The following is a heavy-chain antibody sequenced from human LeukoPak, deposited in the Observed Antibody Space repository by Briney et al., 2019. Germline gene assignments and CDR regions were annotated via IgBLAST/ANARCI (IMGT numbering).Heavy chain of an antibody. CDR2: IHYSGST. V-gene: IGHV4-59*13. D-gene: IGHD4/OR15-4a*01. J-gene: IGHJ4*02. Sequence: SETLSLTCTVSGVSISTDYWTWVRQSPGKGPEWTGYIHYSGSTSYNPSLKSRVTISVDTSKNQFSLKLTSVTSADTAVYYCARDAGATAYWGQGALVTVSS. CDR1: GVSISTDY. CDR3: ARDAGATAY.